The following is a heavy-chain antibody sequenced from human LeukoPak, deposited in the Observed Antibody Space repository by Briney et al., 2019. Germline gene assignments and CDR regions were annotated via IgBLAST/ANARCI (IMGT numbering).Heavy chain of an antibody. CDR1: GFTVSSNY. D-gene: IGHD6-19*01. CDR3: ARVKQWLVRVGWFDP. J-gene: IGHJ5*02. Sequence: GGSLRLSCAASGFTVSSNYMSWVRQAPGKGLEWVSVVYSGGSTCYADSVKGRFTISRDNSKNTLYLQMNSLRAEDTAVYYCARVKQWLVRVGWFDPWGQGTLVTVSS. V-gene: IGHV3-66*02. CDR2: VYSGGST.